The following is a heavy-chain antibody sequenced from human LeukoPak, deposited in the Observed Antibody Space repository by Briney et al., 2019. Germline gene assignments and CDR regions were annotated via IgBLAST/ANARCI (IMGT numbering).Heavy chain of an antibody. D-gene: IGHD3-10*01. CDR1: GFTLSSYW. CDR2: IKQDGSEK. CDR3: AKDFRQYYYGSGSYIY. J-gene: IGHJ4*02. V-gene: IGHV3-7*01. Sequence: PGGSLRLSCAASGFTLSSYWMSWVRQAPGKGLEWVANIKQDGSEKYYVDSVKGRFTISRDNSKNTLYLQMNSLRAEDTAVYYCAKDFRQYYYGSGSYIYWGQGTLVTVSS.